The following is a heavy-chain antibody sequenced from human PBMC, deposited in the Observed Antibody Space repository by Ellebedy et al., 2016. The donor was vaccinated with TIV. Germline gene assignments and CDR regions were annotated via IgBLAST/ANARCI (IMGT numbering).Heavy chain of an antibody. V-gene: IGHV1-69*04. Sequence: SVKVSCKASGGTLRRYGISWVRQAPGLGLEWMGRIIPIVGITIYAQKFQDRVTITEDNFTNTVYMELSSLTSEDTAVYYCARGPPKWEVPLDLDYWGQGTLVIVSS. D-gene: IGHD1-26*01. CDR3: ARGPPKWEVPLDLDY. CDR2: IIPIVGIT. J-gene: IGHJ4*02. CDR1: GGTLRRYG.